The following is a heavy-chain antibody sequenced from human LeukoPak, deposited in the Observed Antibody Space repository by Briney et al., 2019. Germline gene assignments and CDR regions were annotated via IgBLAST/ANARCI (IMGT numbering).Heavy chain of an antibody. D-gene: IGHD1-1*01. Sequence: PGVSLRLSCAASGFTFSSYSMNRLRQAPGKGLERVSYISSSSSTIYNAASEKGRFTIYRDNDKNSVYLQMNSLRDEDTAVYYCARDLNEDAFDIWGQGTMVTVSS. V-gene: IGHV3-48*02. J-gene: IGHJ3*02. CDR2: ISSSSSTI. CDR1: GFTFSSYS. CDR3: ARDLNEDAFDI.